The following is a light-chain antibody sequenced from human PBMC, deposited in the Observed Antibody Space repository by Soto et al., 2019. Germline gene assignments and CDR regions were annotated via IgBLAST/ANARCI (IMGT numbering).Light chain of an antibody. Sequence: EIVLTQSPGTLSLSPGDRATLSCRASQSVSSNFLAWYQQKPGQAPRLLIYGASIRATGIPDRFSGSGSGTDFTLTIRRLEPEDFAMYFCHHYGSSPRTFGKGTKVEIK. CDR3: HHYGSSPRT. CDR2: GAS. V-gene: IGKV3-20*01. CDR1: QSVSSNF. J-gene: IGKJ1*01.